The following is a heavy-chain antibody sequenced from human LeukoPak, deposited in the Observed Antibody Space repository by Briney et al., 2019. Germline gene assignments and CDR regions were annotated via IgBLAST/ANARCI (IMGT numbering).Heavy chain of an antibody. J-gene: IGHJ6*02. CDR2: INHSGST. CDR3: ARAPSYTVTTHYYYYYGMDV. CDR1: GGSISSSSYY. D-gene: IGHD4-17*01. Sequence: SETLPLTCTVSGGSISSSSYYWSWIRQPPGKGLEWIGEINHSGSTNYNPSLKSRVTISVDTSKNQFSLKLSSVTAADTAVYYCARAPSYTVTTHYYYYYGMDVWGQGTTVTVSS. V-gene: IGHV4-39*07.